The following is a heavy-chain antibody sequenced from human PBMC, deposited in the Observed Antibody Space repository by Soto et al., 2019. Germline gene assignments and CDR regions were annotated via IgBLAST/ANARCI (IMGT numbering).Heavy chain of an antibody. CDR1: GYTFTSYG. V-gene: IGHV1-18*04. Sequence: GASVKVSCKASGYTFTSYGISWVRQAPGQGLEWMGWISAYNGNTNYAQKLQGRVTMTTDTSTSTAYMELRSLRSDDTAVYYCARVVAVAWEYLFDYWGQGTLVTVSS. CDR3: ARVVAVAWEYLFDY. CDR2: ISAYNGNT. J-gene: IGHJ4*02. D-gene: IGHD6-19*01.